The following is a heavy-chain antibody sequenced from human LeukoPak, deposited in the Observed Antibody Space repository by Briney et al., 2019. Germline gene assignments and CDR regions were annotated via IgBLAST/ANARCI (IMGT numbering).Heavy chain of an antibody. CDR3: ARDSLRYLTYYYDSSGYYVD. CDR2: IIPIFGTA. D-gene: IGHD3-22*01. J-gene: IGHJ4*02. CDR1: GGTFSSYA. Sequence: GASVKVTCKASGGTFSSYAISWVRQAPGQGLEWMGGIIPIFGTANYAQKFQGRVTITTDESTSTAYMELSSLRSEDTAVYYCARDSLRYLTYYYDSSGYYVDWGQGTLVTVSS. V-gene: IGHV1-69*05.